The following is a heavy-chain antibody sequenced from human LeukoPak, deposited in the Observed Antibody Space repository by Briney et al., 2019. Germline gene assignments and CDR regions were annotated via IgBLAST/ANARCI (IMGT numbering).Heavy chain of an antibody. Sequence: GASVKVSCKASGYTFTGYYMHWARQAPGQGLEWMGWINPNSGGTNYAQKFQGRVTMTRDTSISTAYMELSRLRSDDTAVYYCARDWDDYGDYAGGYWGQGTLVTVSS. J-gene: IGHJ4*02. CDR1: GYTFTGYY. V-gene: IGHV1-2*02. CDR2: INPNSGGT. CDR3: ARDWDDYGDYAGGY. D-gene: IGHD4-17*01.